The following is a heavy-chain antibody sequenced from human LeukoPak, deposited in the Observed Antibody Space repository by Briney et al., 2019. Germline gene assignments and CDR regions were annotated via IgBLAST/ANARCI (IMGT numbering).Heavy chain of an antibody. J-gene: IGHJ4*02. CDR1: GGTFSSYA. CDR2: VIPIFGTA. Sequence: ASVKVSCKASGGTFSSYAISWVRQAPGQGLEWMGGVIPIFGTANYAQKFQGRVTITADESTSTAYMELSSLRSEDTAVYYCASGSRALFDYWGQGTLVTVSS. CDR3: ASGSRALFDY. V-gene: IGHV1-69*13. D-gene: IGHD3-10*01.